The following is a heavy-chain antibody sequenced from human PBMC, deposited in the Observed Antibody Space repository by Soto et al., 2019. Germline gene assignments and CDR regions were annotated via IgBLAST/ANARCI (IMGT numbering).Heavy chain of an antibody. CDR2: ITSDGDNT. CDR3: VKCNQRLRYYFEV. V-gene: IGHV3-64D*08. J-gene: IGHJ4*01. Sequence: PGGSLRLSCSVSGITFRDYAMRWVRQAPGRGLEWVSGITSDGDNTWHADSVKDRFTISRDNSDDTLNLQKSSLRVEDTAKYYCVKCNQRLRYYFEVWGPGTLVTVSS. CDR1: GITFRDYA. D-gene: IGHD6-25*01.